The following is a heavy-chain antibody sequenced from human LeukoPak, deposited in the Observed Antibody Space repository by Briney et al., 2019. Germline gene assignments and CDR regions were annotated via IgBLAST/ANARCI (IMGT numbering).Heavy chain of an antibody. J-gene: IGHJ4*02. V-gene: IGHV3-74*01. D-gene: IGHD1-26*01. Sequence: GGSLRLSCIASGFDFSDHYMDWVRQAPGKGLVWVSRIKYDASSTSYADSVKGRFTISRDNAKNTLYLQMNSLRAEDTAVYYCARGATYAYYQDYWGQGTLVTVSS. CDR2: IKYDASST. CDR1: GFDFSDHY. CDR3: ARGATYAYYQDY.